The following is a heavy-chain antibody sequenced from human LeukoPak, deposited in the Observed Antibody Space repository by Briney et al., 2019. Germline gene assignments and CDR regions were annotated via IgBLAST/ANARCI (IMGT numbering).Heavy chain of an antibody. V-gene: IGHV4-30-4*08. D-gene: IGHD1-26*01. CDR3: ARDIVGATSDAFDI. J-gene: IGHJ3*02. Sequence: SWVRQAPGKGLEWIGYIYYSGSTYYNPSLKSRVTISVDTSKNQFSLKLSSVTAADTAVYYCARDIVGATSDAFDIWGQGTMVTVSS. CDR2: IYYSGST.